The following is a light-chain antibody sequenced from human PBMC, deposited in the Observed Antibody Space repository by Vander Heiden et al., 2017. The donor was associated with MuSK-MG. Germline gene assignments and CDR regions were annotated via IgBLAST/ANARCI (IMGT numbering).Light chain of an antibody. CDR1: QSVLYRSNNQNY. V-gene: IGKV4-1*01. Sequence: DIVLTQSPDSLAESLGERATINFKSSQSVLYRSNNQNYLAWYQQKPGQPPKLLIYWASTRKSGVPDRFSGSGSGTDFTLTISSLQAEDVAVYYCQQYYTTPLTFGGGTKVEIK. CDR2: WAS. J-gene: IGKJ4*01. CDR3: QQYYTTPLT.